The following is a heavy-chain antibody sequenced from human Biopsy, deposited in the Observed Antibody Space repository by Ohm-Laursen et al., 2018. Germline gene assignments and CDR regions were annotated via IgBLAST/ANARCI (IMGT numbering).Heavy chain of an antibody. CDR3: ARETNRTGWPYYDFYGIDG. CDR1: GGSITGDY. CDR2: ISYSGST. D-gene: IGHD2-15*01. J-gene: IGHJ6*02. V-gene: IGHV4-59*01. Sequence: GTLSLTCTVSGGSITGDYWSWIRQTPGKGLEWIGHISYSGSTNYNPSLKSRVTISVDTSKNQFSLRLNSVTAADTAVYYCARETNRTGWPYYDFYGIDGWGQGTTVTVSS.